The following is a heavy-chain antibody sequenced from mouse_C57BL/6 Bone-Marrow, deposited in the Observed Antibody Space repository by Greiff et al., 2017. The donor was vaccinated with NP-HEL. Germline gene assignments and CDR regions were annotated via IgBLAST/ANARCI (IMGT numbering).Heavy chain of an antibody. CDR3: ARRIFLRSYYAMDY. CDR1: GYTFTSYW. CDR2: IHPNSGST. J-gene: IGHJ4*01. Sequence: QVQLQQPGAELVKPGASVKLSCKASGYTFTSYWMHWVKQRPGQGLEWIGMIHPNSGSTNYNEKFKSKATLTVDKSSSTAYMQLSSLTSEDSAVYYCARRIFLRSYYAMDYWGQGTSVTVSS. V-gene: IGHV1-64*01. D-gene: IGHD1-1*01.